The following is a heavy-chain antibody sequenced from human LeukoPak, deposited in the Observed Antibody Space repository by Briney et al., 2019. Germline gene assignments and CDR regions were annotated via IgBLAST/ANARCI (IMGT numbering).Heavy chain of an antibody. CDR2: INWNGGST. V-gene: IGHV3-20*04. CDR1: GFTFDDYG. D-gene: IGHD3-3*01. J-gene: IGHJ4*02. Sequence: PGGSLRLSCAASGFTFDDYGMSWVRQAPGKGLEWVSGINWNGGSTGYAGSVKGRFSISRDNAKNSLYLQMNSLRAEDTALYYCARSRGFGGSFDYWGQGTLVTVSS. CDR3: ARSRGFGGSFDY.